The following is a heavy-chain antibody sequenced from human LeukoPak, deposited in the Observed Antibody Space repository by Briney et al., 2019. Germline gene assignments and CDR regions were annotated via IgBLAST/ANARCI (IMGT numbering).Heavy chain of an antibody. D-gene: IGHD5-24*01. J-gene: IGHJ4*02. V-gene: IGHV5-51*01. CDR3: VRLGSRHCYNWGDQ. Sequence: GESLKISCKASGYIYTTYWIGWVRQMPGKGPEWMGIIYPGDSDTRYSPSFEGQVTISADKSISTAYLQWGSLKASDTAMYYCVRLGSRHCYNWGDQWGQGTLVTVSS. CDR2: IYPGDSDT. CDR1: GYIYTTYW.